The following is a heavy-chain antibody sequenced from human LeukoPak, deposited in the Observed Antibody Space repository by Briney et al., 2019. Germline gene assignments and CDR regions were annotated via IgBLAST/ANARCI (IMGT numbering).Heavy chain of an antibody. J-gene: IGHJ4*02. Sequence: KPSGTLSLTCGVFGGSISSSNWWRWLRQPPGKGLEWIGEIYHSGSTNYNPSLKSRVTISVDKSKSQFSLKLSSVTTADTAVYYCARNRYSTPYFFDYWGPGTLVTVSS. CDR2: IYHSGST. V-gene: IGHV4-4*02. CDR1: GGSISSSNW. D-gene: IGHD3-10*01. CDR3: ARNRYSTPYFFDY.